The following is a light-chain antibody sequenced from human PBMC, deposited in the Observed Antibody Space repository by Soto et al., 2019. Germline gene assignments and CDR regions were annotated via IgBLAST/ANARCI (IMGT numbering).Light chain of an antibody. CDR3: SSYTTSSTL. J-gene: IGLJ2*01. CDR2: DVT. V-gene: IGLV2-14*03. CDR1: SSDIGGNNY. Sequence: QSALTQPASVSGSPGQSITISGTGTSSDIGGNNYVSWYQQHPDKAPKLMIYDVTNRPSGVSNRFSGYKSGNTASLTISGLQAEDEADYYCSSYTTSSTLFGGGTKLTVL.